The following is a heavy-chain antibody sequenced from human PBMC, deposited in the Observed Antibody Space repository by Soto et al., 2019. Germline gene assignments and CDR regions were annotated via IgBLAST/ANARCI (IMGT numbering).Heavy chain of an antibody. V-gene: IGHV3-33*01. CDR3: GRDAALGGTAVVDS. CDR1: GFTFSTYG. J-gene: IGHJ4*02. D-gene: IGHD6-19*01. CDR2: IWYDGSNK. Sequence: QVQLVESGGGVVQPGKSLRLSCAASGFTFSTYGMHWVRQAPGKGLEWVAVIWYDGSNKYHGDSLKGRFTSSRDNSKNALYPQINNLKAEDTAVYYCGRDAALGGTAVVDSWGQGTLVTVSS.